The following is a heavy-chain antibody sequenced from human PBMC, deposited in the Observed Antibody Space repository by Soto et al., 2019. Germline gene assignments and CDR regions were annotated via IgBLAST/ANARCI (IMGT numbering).Heavy chain of an antibody. CDR2: IFYSGST. J-gene: IGHJ4*02. CDR3: ARRYGWLYFDY. CDR1: GDSISSSNYF. V-gene: IGHV4-39*01. Sequence: QLQLQESGPGLVKPWETLSLTCTVSGDSISSSNYFWGWIRQPPGKGLEWIGTIFYSGSTYYNPSLQSRVTISVDTSKNQFPLRLISVTAADTALYYCARRYGWLYFDYWGQGSLVTVSS. D-gene: IGHD6-19*01.